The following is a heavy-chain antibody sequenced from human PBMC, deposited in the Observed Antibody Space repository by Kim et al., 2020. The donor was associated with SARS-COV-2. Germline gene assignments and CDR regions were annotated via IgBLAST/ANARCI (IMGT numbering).Heavy chain of an antibody. J-gene: IGHJ4*02. CDR2: INEDGSHK. CDR1: GFIFSSQW. Sequence: GGSLRLSCAASGFIFSSQWMSWVRQAPGKGLEWVANINEDGSHKYYVDSVKGRFTIYRDNAKNSLYLQMNSLRAEDKAIYYCTTGGRGDYWGQGTLVSV. V-gene: IGHV3-7*01. CDR3: TTGGRGDY. D-gene: IGHD1-26*01.